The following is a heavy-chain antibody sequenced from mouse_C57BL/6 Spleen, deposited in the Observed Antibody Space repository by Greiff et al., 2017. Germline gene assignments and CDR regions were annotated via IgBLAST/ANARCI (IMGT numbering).Heavy chain of an antibody. V-gene: IGHV1-50*01. CDR2: IDPSDSYT. J-gene: IGHJ2*01. CDR3: LLFFDD. D-gene: IGHD1-1*01. CDR1: GYTFTSYW. Sequence: QVQLQQPGAELVKPGASVKLSCKASGYTFTSYWMQWVKQRPGQGLEWIGEIDPSDSYTNYNQKFKGKATLTVDTSSSTAYMQLSSLTSEDSAVYYCLLFFDDWGQGTTLTVSS.